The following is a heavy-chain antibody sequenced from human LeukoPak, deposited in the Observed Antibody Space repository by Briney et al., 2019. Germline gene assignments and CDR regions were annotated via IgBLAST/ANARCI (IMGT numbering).Heavy chain of an antibody. J-gene: IGHJ4*02. CDR2: IIPILGIA. CDR3: ARGGDGGSYWELDY. CDR1: GGTFSSYA. Sequence: APVKVSCKASGGTFSSYAISWVRQAPGQGLEWMGRIIPILGIANYAQKFQGRVTITADKSTSTAYMELSSLRSEDTAVYYCARGGDGGSYWELDYWGQGTLVTVSS. D-gene: IGHD1-26*01. V-gene: IGHV1-69*04.